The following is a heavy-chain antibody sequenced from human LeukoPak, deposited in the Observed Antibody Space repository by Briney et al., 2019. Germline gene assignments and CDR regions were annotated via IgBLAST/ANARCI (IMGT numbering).Heavy chain of an antibody. V-gene: IGHV3-74*01. CDR3: AASFRVTGTTYYY. D-gene: IGHD1-20*01. J-gene: IGHJ4*02. CDR2: ISDDGRKA. CDR1: GFTFSSHW. Sequence: GGSLRLSCAESGFTFSSHWIHWVRQAPGKGLVWFSHISDDGRKANYADSVKGRFTVSRDTAKNTLFLQMDSLRVEDTAVYYCAASFRVTGTTYYYWGQGTMVTVSS.